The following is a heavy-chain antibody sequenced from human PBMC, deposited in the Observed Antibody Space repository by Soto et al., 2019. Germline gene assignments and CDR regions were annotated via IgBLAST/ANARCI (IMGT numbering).Heavy chain of an antibody. CDR2: MNPNSGNT. Sequence: QVQLVQSGAEVKKPGASVKVSCKASGYTFTSYDINWVRQATGQGLEWRGWMNPNSGNTGYAQKFQGRVTMTRNTTISTAYMDLSRLRSEDTAVYYCARGCTRSGGSCDSDGDYWGQGTLVTVSS. J-gene: IGHJ4*02. D-gene: IGHD2-15*01. CDR1: GYTFTSYD. V-gene: IGHV1-8*01. CDR3: ARGCTRSGGSCDSDGDY.